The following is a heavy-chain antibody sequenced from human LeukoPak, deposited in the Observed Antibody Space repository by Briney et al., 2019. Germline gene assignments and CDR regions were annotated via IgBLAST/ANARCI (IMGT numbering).Heavy chain of an antibody. D-gene: IGHD6-13*01. Sequence: PSETLSLTCTVSGGSISSYYWSWIRQPPGKGLEWIGYIYYSGSTNYNPSLKSRVTISVDTSKNQFSPKLSSVTAADTAVYYCARAYSSSWYEVYYYMDVWGKGTTVTVSS. CDR1: GGSISSYY. V-gene: IGHV4-59*01. CDR2: IYYSGST. CDR3: ARAYSSSWYEVYYYMDV. J-gene: IGHJ6*03.